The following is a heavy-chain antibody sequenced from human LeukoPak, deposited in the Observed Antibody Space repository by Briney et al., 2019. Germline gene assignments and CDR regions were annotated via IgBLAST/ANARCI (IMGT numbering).Heavy chain of an antibody. J-gene: IGHJ4*02. CDR3: ARVVVVPAASSFDY. CDR2: ISAYNGNT. CDR1: GYTFTSYG. Sequence: ASVKVSCKASGYTFTSYGISWVRQAPGQGLEWMGWISAYNGNTNYAQKLQGRVTMTTDTSTSTAYMELRNLRSDDTAVYYCARVVVVPAASSFDYWGQGTLVTVSS. V-gene: IGHV1-18*04. D-gene: IGHD2-2*01.